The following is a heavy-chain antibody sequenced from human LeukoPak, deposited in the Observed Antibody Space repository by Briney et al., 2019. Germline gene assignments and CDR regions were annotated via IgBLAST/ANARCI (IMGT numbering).Heavy chain of an antibody. V-gene: IGHV3-7*01. J-gene: IGHJ6*02. CDR1: GFTFSSYA. D-gene: IGHD6-13*01. Sequence: PGGSLRLSCAASGFTFSSYAMSWVRQAPGKGLEWVANIKQDGSEKYYVDSVKGRFTISRDNAKNSLYLQMNSLRAEDTAVYYCARDDFLVSDSSSWWSAFHYYYGMDVWGQGTTVTVSS. CDR3: ARDDFLVSDSSSWWSAFHYYYGMDV. CDR2: IKQDGSEK.